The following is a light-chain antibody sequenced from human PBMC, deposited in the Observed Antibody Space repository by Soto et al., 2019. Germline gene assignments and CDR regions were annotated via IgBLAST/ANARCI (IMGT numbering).Light chain of an antibody. CDR1: QIVSSSY. J-gene: IGKJ5*01. Sequence: EIVLTKSPSTLSLSPGERATLSCRASQIVSSSYLAWYQHKPGQAPRLLIYGASSRATGIPDRFSGSGSGTDFTLTISRLEPEDFAVYYCQQYGSSPRITFGQGTRLEIK. CDR2: GAS. V-gene: IGKV3-20*01. CDR3: QQYGSSPRIT.